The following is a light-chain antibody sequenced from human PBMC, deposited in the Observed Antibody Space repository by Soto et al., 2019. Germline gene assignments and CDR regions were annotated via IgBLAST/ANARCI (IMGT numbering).Light chain of an antibody. Sequence: EIVLTQSPATLSLSPGERATLSCRASQSVRNDLVWYHQKPGQAPRVLIYSASNRATGIPARFSGSGSGTDFPLTIRSLEPEAFAVYYCQHRTNWPPPFGGGTKVEMK. V-gene: IGKV3-11*01. CDR3: QHRTNWPPP. J-gene: IGKJ4*01. CDR2: SAS. CDR1: QSVRND.